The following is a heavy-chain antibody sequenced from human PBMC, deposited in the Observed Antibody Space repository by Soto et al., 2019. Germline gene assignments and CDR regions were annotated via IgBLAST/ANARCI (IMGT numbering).Heavy chain of an antibody. CDR3: ARRMRATYQYYNWFDP. Sequence: QVQLQESGPGLVKPSQTLSLTCTVSGGSVNTADYYWTWIRQSPGKGLEWIVNIYYDGSAYPNPSLTSRVTASVDSSKDQFSLNLFSVTAADTAVYYCARRMRATYQYYNWFDPWGQGTLVTVSS. D-gene: IGHD2-15*01. CDR2: IYYDGSA. CDR1: GGSVNTADYY. V-gene: IGHV4-30-4*01. J-gene: IGHJ5*02.